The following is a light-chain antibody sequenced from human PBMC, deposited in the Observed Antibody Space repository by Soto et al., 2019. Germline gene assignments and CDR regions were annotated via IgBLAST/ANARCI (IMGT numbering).Light chain of an antibody. J-gene: IGKJ1*01. CDR3: QQNGAFPPT. V-gene: IGKV3-20*01. CDR1: QSVVNNY. CDR2: DVS. Sequence: VLTQSPGTRSLSTGERATLSCWASQSVVNNYLAWYQQKPAQAPRLLIYDVSIRATGIPDRFSGSGSGTDFTLTISRLEPEDFAVYYFQQNGAFPPTFGQGTTVEVK.